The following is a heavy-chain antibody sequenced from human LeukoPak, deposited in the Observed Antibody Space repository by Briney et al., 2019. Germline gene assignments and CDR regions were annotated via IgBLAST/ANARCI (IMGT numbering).Heavy chain of an antibody. V-gene: IGHV1-69*05. Sequence: GASVKVSCKASGGTFSSYAISWVRQAPGQGLEWMGGIIPIFGTANYAQKFQGRVTITTDESTSTAYMELSSLRSEDTAVYYCASQEGGATPGPFDYWGRGTLVTVSS. D-gene: IGHD1-26*01. CDR2: IIPIFGTA. CDR3: ASQEGGATPGPFDY. CDR1: GGTFSSYA. J-gene: IGHJ4*02.